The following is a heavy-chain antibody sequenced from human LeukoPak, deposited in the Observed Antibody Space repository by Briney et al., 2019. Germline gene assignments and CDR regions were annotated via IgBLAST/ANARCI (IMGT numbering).Heavy chain of an antibody. CDR1: GFTFSSYT. J-gene: IGHJ4*02. V-gene: IGHV3-21*03. CDR3: ARDFGGYCSSSNCYLGHLDY. CDR2: IISSGSYI. Sequence: PGGSLRLSSAASGFTFSSYTMNRVPQAPGKGLEWVSSIISSGSYIYYADSVMGRFTISRDNAKNSLYLQMNSLRAEDTAVYYCARDFGGYCSSSNCYLGHLDYWGQGTLVTVSS. D-gene: IGHD2-2*01.